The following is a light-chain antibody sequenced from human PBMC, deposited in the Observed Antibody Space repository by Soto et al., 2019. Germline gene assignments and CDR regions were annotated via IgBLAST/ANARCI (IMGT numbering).Light chain of an antibody. CDR1: QSVSTNF. CDR3: QQYGKTSWT. V-gene: IGKV3-20*01. J-gene: IGKJ1*01. Sequence: EIVLTQSPGTLSSSPGEGATLSCRASQSVSTNFFAWYQQKPGQAPRLLIYGASTRATGIPDRFSGSGSGTDFTLTISRLEPEYFAVYYCQQYGKTSWTFGQGTKVEI. CDR2: GAS.